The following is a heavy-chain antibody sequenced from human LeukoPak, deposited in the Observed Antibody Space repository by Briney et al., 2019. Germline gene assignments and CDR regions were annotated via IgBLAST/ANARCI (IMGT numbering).Heavy chain of an antibody. D-gene: IGHD6-13*01. CDR1: GFTFSSYA. CDR2: ISVSGGST. CDR3: ARGKGMSSTWNDVFDI. Sequence: GGSLRLSCAASGFTFSSYAMSWVRQAPGKGLEWVSGISVSGGSTYYADSVEGRFTISRDNSKNTLYLQMNSLRAEDTEDTAVYYCARGKGMSSTWNDVFDIWGQGTMVTVSS. V-gene: IGHV3-23*01. J-gene: IGHJ3*02.